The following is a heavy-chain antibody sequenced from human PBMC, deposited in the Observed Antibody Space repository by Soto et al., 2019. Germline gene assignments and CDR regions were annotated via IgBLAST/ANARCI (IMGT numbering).Heavy chain of an antibody. CDR1: GFTFSSYA. CDR2: ISGSGVST. CDR3: AISPGMYYYDSSGYYHYDY. D-gene: IGHD3-22*01. V-gene: IGHV3-23*01. Sequence: PGGSLRLSCAASGFTFSSYAMSWVRQAPGKGLEWVSAISGSGVSTYYADSVKGRFTISRDTSKNTLYLQMNSLRAEDTAVYYCAISPGMYYYDSSGYYHYDYWGQGTLVTVSS. J-gene: IGHJ4*02.